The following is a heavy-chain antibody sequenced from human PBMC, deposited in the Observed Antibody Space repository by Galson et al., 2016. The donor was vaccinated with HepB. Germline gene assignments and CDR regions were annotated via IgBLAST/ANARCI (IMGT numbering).Heavy chain of an antibody. D-gene: IGHD2-8*02. Sequence: SLRLSCAASGFTFSSYAIHWVRQAPGKGLEYLSEITGNGGITYYADSVKGRFTISRDNSRNTLYLQMSSLTTEDTAVYYCVKDQGGTCGAFDIWGQGTLVTVSS. V-gene: IGHV3-64D*06. CDR3: VKDQGGTCGAFDI. CDR1: GFTFSSYA. CDR2: ITGNGGIT. J-gene: IGHJ3*02.